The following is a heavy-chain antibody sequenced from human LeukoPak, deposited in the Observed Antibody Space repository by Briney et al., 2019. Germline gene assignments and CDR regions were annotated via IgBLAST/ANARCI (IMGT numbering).Heavy chain of an antibody. CDR3: ASSPGYSSSSSAPYYFDY. D-gene: IGHD6-6*01. V-gene: IGHV1-69*05. J-gene: IGHJ4*02. CDR2: IIPIFGTA. CDR1: GGTFSSYA. Sequence: SVKVSCKASGGTFSSYAISWVRQAPGQGLEWMGGIIPIFGTANYAQRFQGRVTITTDESTSTAYMELRSLRSEDTAVYYCASSPGYSSSSSAPYYFDYWGQGTLVTVSS.